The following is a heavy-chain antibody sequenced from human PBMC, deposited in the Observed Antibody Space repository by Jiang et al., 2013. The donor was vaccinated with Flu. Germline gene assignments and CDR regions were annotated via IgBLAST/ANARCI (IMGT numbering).Heavy chain of an antibody. CDR3: ARAGPMDV. V-gene: IGHV4-59*01. CDR2: IYYSGST. J-gene: IGHJ6*02. Sequence: TLSLTCTVSGGSISSYYWSWIRQPPGKGLEWIGYIYYSGSTNYNPSLKSRVTISVDTSKNQFSLKLSSVTAADTAVYYCARAGPMDVWGQGTTVTVSS. CDR1: GGSISSYY.